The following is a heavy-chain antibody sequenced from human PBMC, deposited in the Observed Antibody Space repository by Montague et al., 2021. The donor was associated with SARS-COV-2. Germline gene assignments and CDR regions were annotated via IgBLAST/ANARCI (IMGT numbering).Heavy chain of an antibody. CDR2: INHSGTT. CDR3: ARGRPVQGSIRHFDSVSSGVLDL. J-gene: IGHJ4*03. D-gene: IGHD3-9*01. V-gene: IGHV4-34*01. Sequence: SETLSPTCAVYRGPVNSYYWTWIRHAPGKGLAWIGEINHSGTTSYNPSLKLRVTISIDAWKRQFSLRLNSVSAADTAVYFCARGRPVQGSIRHFDSVSSGVLDLWGPGSLVTVS. CDR1: RGPVNSYY.